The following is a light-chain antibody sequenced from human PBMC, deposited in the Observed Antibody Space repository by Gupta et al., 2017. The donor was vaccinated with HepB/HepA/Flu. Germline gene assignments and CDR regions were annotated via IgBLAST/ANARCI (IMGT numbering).Light chain of an antibody. V-gene: IGLV3-19*01. CDR3: NSRDSSRNNWV. J-gene: IGLJ3*02. Sequence: SSELTQDPAVSVALGQTVRITCQGDSLRSYFGSWYQQKAAQAPVLGIYGKNNRPSGIPDRFAGSSLGKKASCLTTGAPAEDEADDYWNSRDSSRNNWVFGTGTKLTVL. CDR1: SLRSYF. CDR2: GKN.